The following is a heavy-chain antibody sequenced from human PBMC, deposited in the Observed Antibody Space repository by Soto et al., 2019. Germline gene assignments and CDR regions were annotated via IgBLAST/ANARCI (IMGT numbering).Heavy chain of an antibody. CDR3: AKGGISNYYPRDDYYYGMDV. J-gene: IGHJ6*02. CDR2: ISGSGGST. CDR1: GFTFSSYA. D-gene: IGHD4-4*01. Sequence: GGSLRLSCAASGFTFSSYAMSWVRQAPGKGLEWVSAISGSGGSTYYADSVKGRFTISRDNSKNTLYLQMNSLRAEDTAVYYCAKGGISNYYPRDDYYYGMDVWGQGTTVTVSS. V-gene: IGHV3-23*01.